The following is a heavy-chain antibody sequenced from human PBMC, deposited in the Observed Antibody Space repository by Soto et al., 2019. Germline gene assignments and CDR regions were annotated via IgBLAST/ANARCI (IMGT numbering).Heavy chain of an antibody. CDR1: GFTFSNYN. D-gene: IGHD3-3*01. V-gene: IGHV3-21*01. J-gene: IGHJ3*02. CDR2: ISSSTSHI. CDR3: ARRLLTIPDAFDI. Sequence: AQLVESGGGLVKPGGSLRLSCAASGFTFSNYNMNWVRQAPGMGLEWVSSISSSTSHIYYADSVKGRFTISRDNTKNSLSLQMNSLRAEDTAVYYCARRLLTIPDAFDIWGQGTMVTVSS.